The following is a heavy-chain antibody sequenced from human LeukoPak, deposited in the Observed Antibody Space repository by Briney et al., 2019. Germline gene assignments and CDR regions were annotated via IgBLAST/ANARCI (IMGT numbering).Heavy chain of an antibody. J-gene: IGHJ3*01. Sequence: GESLKISCKGSGYSFTSYWIGWVRQMPGKGLEWMGIIYPGDSGTRYSPSFQGQVTISADKSINTAYLQWRSLKASDTAMYYCARPDGSGTYAFDLWGQGTMVTVS. CDR1: GYSFTSYW. D-gene: IGHD3-10*01. CDR3: ARPDGSGTYAFDL. V-gene: IGHV5-51*01. CDR2: IYPGDSGT.